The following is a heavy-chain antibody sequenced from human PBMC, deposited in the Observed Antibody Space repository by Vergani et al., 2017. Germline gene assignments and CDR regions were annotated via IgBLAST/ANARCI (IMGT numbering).Heavy chain of an antibody. D-gene: IGHD1-26*01. CDR1: GFTFSSYS. CDR3: ARGQPIVTFDY. J-gene: IGHJ4*02. CDR2: ISSSSSYI. Sequence: EVQLVESGGGLVKPGGSLRLSCAASGFTFSSYSMNWVRQAPGKGLEWVSSISSSSSYIYYADSVKGRFTISRDNAKNSRYLQMNSLRAEDTAVYYCARGQPIVTFDYWGQGTLVTVSS. V-gene: IGHV3-21*01.